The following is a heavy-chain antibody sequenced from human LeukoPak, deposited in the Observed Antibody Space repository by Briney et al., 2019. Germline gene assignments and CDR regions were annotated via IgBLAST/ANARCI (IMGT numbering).Heavy chain of an antibody. CDR1: GFTFSSYE. Sequence: GGSLRLSCAASGFTFSSYEMNWVRQAPGKGLEWVSYISSSGRTIYYADSVKGRFTISRDNAKHSLYLQMNSLRAEDTAVYCCARERVRVDVWGQGTTVTVSS. J-gene: IGHJ6*02. CDR3: ARERVRVDV. D-gene: IGHD2-2*01. V-gene: IGHV3-48*03. CDR2: ISSSGRTI.